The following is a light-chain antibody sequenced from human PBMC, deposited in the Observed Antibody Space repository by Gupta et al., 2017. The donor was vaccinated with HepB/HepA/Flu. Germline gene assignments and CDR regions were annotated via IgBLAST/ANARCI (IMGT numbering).Light chain of an antibody. V-gene: IGKV2D-29*01. CDR3: MQSIHLPLT. Sequence: DIVLSRSPQSLSVTPEGKASTSCKSSHSLLHNAEKTYLHWYLQKPGQPPQLLIYEVSKRFSGVPDRFSGSGSVTDFTLKISRVEAEDVGIYYCMQSIHLPLTFGGGTRVEIK. J-gene: IGKJ4*01. CDR1: HSLLHNAEKTY. CDR2: EVS.